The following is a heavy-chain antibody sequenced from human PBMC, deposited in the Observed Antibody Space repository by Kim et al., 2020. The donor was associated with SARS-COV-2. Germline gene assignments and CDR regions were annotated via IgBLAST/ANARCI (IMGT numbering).Heavy chain of an antibody. CDR1: GGSISSYY. V-gene: IGHV4-59*13. CDR3: ARDRTIFGGGYYYYGMDV. J-gene: IGHJ6*01. D-gene: IGHD3-3*01. CDR2: IYYSGST. Sequence: SETLSLTCTVSGGSISSYYWSWIRQPPGKGLEWIGYIYYSGSTNYNPSLKSRVTISVDTSKNQFSLKLSSVTAADTAVYYCARDRTIFGGGYYYYGMDV.